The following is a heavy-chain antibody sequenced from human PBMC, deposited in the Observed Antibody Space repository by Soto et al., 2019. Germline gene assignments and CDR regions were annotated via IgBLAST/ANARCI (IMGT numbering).Heavy chain of an antibody. D-gene: IGHD4-4*01. V-gene: IGHV1-69*13. J-gene: IGHJ6*02. Sequence: GASVKVSCKASGGTFSSYAISWVRQAPGQGLEWMGGIIPIFGTANYAQKFQGRVTITADESTSTAYMELSSLRSEDTAVYYCARVSDTVTKNNYYYYYGMDVWGQGTTVTVSS. CDR1: GGTFSSYA. CDR3: ARVSDTVTKNNYYYYYGMDV. CDR2: IIPIFGTA.